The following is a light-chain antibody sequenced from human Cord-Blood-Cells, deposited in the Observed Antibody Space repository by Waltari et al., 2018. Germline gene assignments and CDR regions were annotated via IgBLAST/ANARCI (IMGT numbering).Light chain of an antibody. V-gene: IGKV1-39*01. J-gene: IGKJ2*03. CDR3: QQSYSTQYS. Sequence: DIQMTQSPSSLSASVEDRVTITCRASQSISSYLNWYQQKPGKAPKLLIYAASSLQSGVPSRFSGSGSGTDFTLTISSLQPEDFATYYCQQSYSTQYSFGQGTKLEIK. CDR1: QSISSY. CDR2: AAS.